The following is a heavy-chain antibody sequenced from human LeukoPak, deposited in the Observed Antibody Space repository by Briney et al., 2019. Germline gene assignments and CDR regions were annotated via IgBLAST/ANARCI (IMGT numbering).Heavy chain of an antibody. V-gene: IGHV3-23*01. J-gene: IGHJ4*02. CDR2: ISGSGGST. D-gene: IGHD3-22*01. CDR1: GFTFSSYA. Sequence: GSLRLSCAASGFTFSSYAMSWARQAPGKGLEWVSAISGSGGSTYYADSVKGRFTISRDNSKNTLYLQMNSLRAEDTAVYYCAKDTYYYDSSGYYPFDYWGQGTLVTVSS. CDR3: AKDTYYYDSSGYYPFDY.